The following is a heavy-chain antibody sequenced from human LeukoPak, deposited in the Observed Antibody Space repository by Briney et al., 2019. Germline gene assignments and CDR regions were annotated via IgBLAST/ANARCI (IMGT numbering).Heavy chain of an antibody. D-gene: IGHD6-13*01. CDR2: ITHSGST. CDR1: GGSISSSSYY. V-gene: IGHV4-39*07. J-gene: IGHJ6*04. Sequence: PSETLSLTCTVSGGSISSSSYYWGWIRQPPGKGLEWIGEITHSGSTNYNPSLKSRVTISVDTSKNQFSLKLSSVTAADTAVYYCARSKTIAAARDVWGKGTTVTVSS. CDR3: ARSKTIAAARDV.